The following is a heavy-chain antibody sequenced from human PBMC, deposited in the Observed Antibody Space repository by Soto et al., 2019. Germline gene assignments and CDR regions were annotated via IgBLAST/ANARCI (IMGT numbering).Heavy chain of an antibody. Sequence: GESLKISCQVSGDSFTSYWIGWVRQMPGKGLEWMGIIYPGYSDTRYSPSFQGQVTISADKSISTAYLQWSSLKASDTAMYYCARLIGRVATGSQYYYYDMDVWGQGTKVTVSS. V-gene: IGHV5-51*01. D-gene: IGHD5-12*01. CDR1: GDSFTSYW. J-gene: IGHJ6*02. CDR3: ARLIGRVATGSQYYYYDMDV. CDR2: IYPGYSDT.